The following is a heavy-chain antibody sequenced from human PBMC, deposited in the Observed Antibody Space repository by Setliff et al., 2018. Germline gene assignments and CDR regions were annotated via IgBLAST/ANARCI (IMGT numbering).Heavy chain of an antibody. Sequence: GGSLRLSCAASGFTVSSNYMSWVRQAPGKGLEWVSVIYSGGSTYYADSVQGRFTISRDNAKNSLYLQMYSLRVDDTAVYYCARLHWSPDRLDPWGQGTLVTVSS. V-gene: IGHV3-66*04. CDR2: IYSGGST. D-gene: IGHD1-1*01. J-gene: IGHJ5*02. CDR1: GFTVSSNY. CDR3: ARLHWSPDRLDP.